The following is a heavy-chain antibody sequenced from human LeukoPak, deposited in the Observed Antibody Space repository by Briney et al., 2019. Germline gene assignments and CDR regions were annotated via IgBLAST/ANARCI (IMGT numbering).Heavy chain of an antibody. CDR3: AREEGRVRGYEAFDI. CDR1: GGSISSSSYY. J-gene: IGHJ3*02. CDR2: IYYSGST. D-gene: IGHD3-10*01. Sequence: PSETLSLTCTVSGGSISSSSYYWGWIRQPPGKGLEWIGSIYYSGSTYYNPSLKSRVTISVDTSKNQFSLKLSSVIAADTAVYYCAREEGRVRGYEAFDIWGQGTMVTVSS. V-gene: IGHV4-39*07.